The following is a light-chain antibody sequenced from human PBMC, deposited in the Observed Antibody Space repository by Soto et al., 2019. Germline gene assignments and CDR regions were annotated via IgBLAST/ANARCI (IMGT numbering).Light chain of an antibody. CDR1: SSDVGGYNY. CDR2: EVS. Sequence: QSALTQPPSASGSPGQSVTISCTGTSSDVGGYNYISWYQQHPGKAPKLMIYEVSKRPSGVPDRFSGSKSGNTASLTVSGLQAEDEADYYCSSYAGSNHYVFGNGTQVTV. J-gene: IGLJ1*01. CDR3: SSYAGSNHYV. V-gene: IGLV2-8*01.